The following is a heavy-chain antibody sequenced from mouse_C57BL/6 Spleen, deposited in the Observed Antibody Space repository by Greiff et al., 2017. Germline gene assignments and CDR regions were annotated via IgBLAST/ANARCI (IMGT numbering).Heavy chain of an antibody. CDR2: IHPNSGST. V-gene: IGHV1-64*01. Sequence: VQLQQPGAELVKPGASVKLSCKASGYTFTSYWMHWVKQRPGQGLEWIGMIHPNSGSTNYNEKFKSKATLTVDKSSSTAYMQLSSLTSEDSAVYYCARSEYSNDGAWFAYWGQGTLVTVSA. J-gene: IGHJ3*01. CDR3: ARSEYSNDGAWFAY. CDR1: GYTFTSYW. D-gene: IGHD2-12*01.